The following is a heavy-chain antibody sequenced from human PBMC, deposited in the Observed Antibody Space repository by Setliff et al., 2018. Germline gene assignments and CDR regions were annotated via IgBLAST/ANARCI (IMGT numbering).Heavy chain of an antibody. CDR2: ISTRNDDT. J-gene: IGHJ4*01. V-gene: IGHV1-18*03. CDR1: GYIFTRYR. CDR3: ARRSGDRGMTTGWPDDFDY. Sequence: ASVKVSCKASGYIFTRYRITWVRQSPGQGLEWMGWISTRNDDTGYAQKFKGRVTLTTDTSTNTAYMELRSLRSDDMAVYYCARRSGDRGMTTGWPDDFDYWGRGTLVTVSS. D-gene: IGHD4-17*01.